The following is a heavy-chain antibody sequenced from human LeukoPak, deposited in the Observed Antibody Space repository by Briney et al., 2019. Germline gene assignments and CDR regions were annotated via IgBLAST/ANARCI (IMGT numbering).Heavy chain of an antibody. CDR1: GGSIFNSQNY. J-gene: IGHJ4*02. CDR2: IYYSGST. CDR3: ARGEYDDILNGYYRFDY. Sequence: SETLSLTRTVSGGSIFNSQNYWAWIRQSPGKGLEWIGSIYYSGSTYYNPSLKSRVTISVDTSENQFSLQLSSVTAADTAAYYCARGEYDDILNGYYRFDYWGQGTVVTVSS. D-gene: IGHD3-9*01. V-gene: IGHV4-39*07.